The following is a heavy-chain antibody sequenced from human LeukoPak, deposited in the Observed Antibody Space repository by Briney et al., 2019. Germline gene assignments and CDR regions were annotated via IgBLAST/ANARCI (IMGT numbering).Heavy chain of an antibody. CDR2: IKQDGSEK. V-gene: IGHV3-7*01. Sequence: GGSLRLSCAASGFTFSSYWMSWVRQAPGKGLEWVANIKQDGSEKYYVDSVKGRLTISRDNAKNSLYLQMNSLRAEDTAVYYCARDLWYYDYVWGSYRYSLFDYWGQGTLVTVSS. J-gene: IGHJ4*02. CDR1: GFTFSSYW. D-gene: IGHD3-16*02. CDR3: ARDLWYYDYVWGSYRYSLFDY.